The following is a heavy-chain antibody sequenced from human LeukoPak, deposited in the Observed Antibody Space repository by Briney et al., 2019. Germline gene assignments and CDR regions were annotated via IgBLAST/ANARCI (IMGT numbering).Heavy chain of an antibody. CDR2: IKQGGSEK. V-gene: IGHV3-7*01. CDR3: ARCRYSYDLYHYYYYMDV. CDR1: GFTFSSYW. J-gene: IGHJ6*03. D-gene: IGHD5-18*01. Sequence: GGSLRLSCTASGFTTASGFTFSSYWMSWVRQAPGKGLEWVANIKQGGSEKYYVDSVKGRFTISRDNAKNSLFLQMKSLRAEDTAVYYCARCRYSYDLYHYYYYMDVWGKGTTVTVSS.